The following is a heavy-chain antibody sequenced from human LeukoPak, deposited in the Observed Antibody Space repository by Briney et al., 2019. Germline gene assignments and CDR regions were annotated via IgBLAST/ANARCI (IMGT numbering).Heavy chain of an antibody. J-gene: IGHJ4*02. D-gene: IGHD5-18*01. CDR2: ICGSGSST. CDR1: GFTFSSYA. V-gene: IGHV3-23*01. CDR3: AKDNGDTYGRYYFDY. Sequence: GGSLRLSCTTSGFTFSSYAMSWVRQTPGKGLEWVSGICGSGSSTYYADSVKGRFTISRDNSKNTLYLQMNSLRAEDTAVYSCAKDNGDTYGRYYFDYWGQGTLVTVSS.